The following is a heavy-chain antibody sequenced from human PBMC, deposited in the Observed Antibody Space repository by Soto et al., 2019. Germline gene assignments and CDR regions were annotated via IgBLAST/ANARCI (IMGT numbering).Heavy chain of an antibody. CDR3: ARRRYCGYDCYHKHYYGMDV. Sequence: QVQLVQSGAELKKTGSSVRVSCRASGDTFSSYAVNWVRQAPGRGLEWMGRIITVLGTTDYAQKFKGRVTINAEKSTXTXYXXLSSLRSEDTAVYYCARRRYCGYDCYHKHYYGMDVWGQGTTVTVAS. V-gene: IGHV1-69*08. CDR2: IITVLGTT. CDR1: GDTFSSYA. D-gene: IGHD2-21*01. J-gene: IGHJ6*02.